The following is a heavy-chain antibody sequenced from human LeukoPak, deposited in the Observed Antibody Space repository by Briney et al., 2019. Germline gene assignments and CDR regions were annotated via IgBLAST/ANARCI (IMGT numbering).Heavy chain of an antibody. CDR2: ISYDGSNK. Sequence: PGGSLRLSCAASGFTFSSYAMHWVRQAPGKGLEWVAVISYDGSNKYYADSVKGRFTISRDNSKNTLYLQMNSLRAEDTAVYYCARGIAVAGSRGVDYWGQGTLVTVSS. J-gene: IGHJ4*02. CDR3: ARGIAVAGSRGVDY. V-gene: IGHV3-30*04. D-gene: IGHD6-19*01. CDR1: GFTFSSYA.